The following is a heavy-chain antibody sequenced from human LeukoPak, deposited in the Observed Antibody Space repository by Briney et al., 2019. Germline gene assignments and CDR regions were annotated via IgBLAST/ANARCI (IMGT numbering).Heavy chain of an antibody. CDR3: IRDFRSADL. Sequence: GGSLRLSCVAPGFTFSNYWMHWVRQPPGKGLVWVSRIYVDGRTTNYADSVKGRFTISRDNAKNTVYLEMNSLSVEDTATYYCIRDFRSADLWGQGTLVTVTS. J-gene: IGHJ5*02. CDR2: IYVDGRTT. CDR1: GFTFSNYW. V-gene: IGHV3-74*01.